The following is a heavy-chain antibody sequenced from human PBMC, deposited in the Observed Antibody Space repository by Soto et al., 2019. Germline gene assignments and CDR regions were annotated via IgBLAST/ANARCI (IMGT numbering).Heavy chain of an antibody. J-gene: IGHJ4*02. CDR2: IYYSGST. V-gene: IGHV4-39*01. CDR3: ARQGITIFGVVPYFDY. CDR1: GGSISSSSYY. Sequence: QLQLQESGPGLVKPSETLSLTCTVSGGSISSSSYYWGWIRQPPGKGLEWIGSIYYSGSTYYNPSLKSRVTISVDTSKNQFSLKLSSVTAADTAVYYCARQGITIFGVVPYFDYWCQGTLVTVSS. D-gene: IGHD3-3*01.